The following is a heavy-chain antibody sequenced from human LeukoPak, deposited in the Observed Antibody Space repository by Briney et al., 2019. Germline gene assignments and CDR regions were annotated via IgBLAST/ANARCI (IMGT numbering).Heavy chain of an antibody. J-gene: IGHJ2*01. CDR2: ISSSGSTI. CDR3: AGSDTIGYLPREWDYWYFDL. CDR1: GFTFGGYG. D-gene: IGHD3-22*01. V-gene: IGHV3-48*03. Sequence: GSLSLSCAASGFTFGGYGMNWVRPAPGKGLEWVSYISSSGSTIYYVDSVKGRFTVSRDNAKNSLYLQMNSLRAEDTAVYYCAGSDTIGYLPREWDYWYFDLWGRGTLVTVSS.